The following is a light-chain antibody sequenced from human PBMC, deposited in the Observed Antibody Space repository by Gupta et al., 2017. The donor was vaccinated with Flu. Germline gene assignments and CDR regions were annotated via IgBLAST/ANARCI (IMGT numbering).Light chain of an antibody. V-gene: IGLV3-21*02. CDR1: NIGSKS. J-gene: IGLJ2*01. Sequence: SYVLTQPPSVSVAPGQTAKITCGGNNIGSKSVHWFQQKSGQAPVLVVYDDSDRPSGIPERISGSNSGNTATVTISRVEAGDEADYYCQVWDSSSDHTVFGGGTKLTVL. CDR3: QVWDSSSDHTV. CDR2: DDS.